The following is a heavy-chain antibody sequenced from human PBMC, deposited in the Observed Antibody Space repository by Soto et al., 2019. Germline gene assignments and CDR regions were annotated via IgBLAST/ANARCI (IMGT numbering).Heavy chain of an antibody. Sequence: ASVKVSCKASGYTFINYYMHWVRQAPGQGLEWMGRINPNGGSTTYAQKFQGRVTLTRDTSTNTVYMELSSLRSEDTAVYYCARDQIVSGVFTRIWDSWGPGTLVTVS. D-gene: IGHD3-3*02. CDR2: INPNGGST. J-gene: IGHJ4*02. CDR1: GYTFINYY. V-gene: IGHV1-46*01. CDR3: ARDQIVSGVFTRIWDS.